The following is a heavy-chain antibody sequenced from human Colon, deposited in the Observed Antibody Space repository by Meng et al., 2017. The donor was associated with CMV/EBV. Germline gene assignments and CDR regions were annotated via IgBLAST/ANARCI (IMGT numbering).Heavy chain of an antibody. Sequence: KVSCKTSGYSFTIYDIYWVRQASGQGLEWMGWMNPDSGHTAYAQKFQGRITMTRDTSVTTAYLEITSLRSDDTAVYYCVRGRVVGGGWGQGTLVTVSS. V-gene: IGHV1-8*01. J-gene: IGHJ4*02. D-gene: IGHD2-21*01. CDR2: MNPDSGHT. CDR1: GYSFTIYD. CDR3: VRGRVVGGG.